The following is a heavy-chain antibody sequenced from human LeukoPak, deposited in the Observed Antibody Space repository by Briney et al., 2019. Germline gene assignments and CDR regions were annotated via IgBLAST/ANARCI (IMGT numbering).Heavy chain of an antibody. V-gene: IGHV1-69*13. Sequence: SVKVSCKASGGTFSSYAISWVRQAPGQGLEWMGGIIPIFGTANYAQKFQGSVTITADESTSTAYMELSSLRSEDTAVYYCASTLPSFWSGSGFDYWGQGTLVTVSS. CDR3: ASTLPSFWSGSGFDY. CDR2: IIPIFGTA. J-gene: IGHJ4*02. CDR1: GGTFSSYA. D-gene: IGHD3-3*01.